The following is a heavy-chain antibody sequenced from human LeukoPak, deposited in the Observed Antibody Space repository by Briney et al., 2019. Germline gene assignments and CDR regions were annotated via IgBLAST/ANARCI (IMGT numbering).Heavy chain of an antibody. CDR2: INSDGSST. CDR3: ARVGQYYASGSYFQYSYYYYMDV. Sequence: GGSLRLSRAASGFTFSSYWMHWVRQAPGKGLVWVSRINSDGSSTSYADSVKGRFTISRDNAKNTLYLQMNSLRAEDTAVYYCARVGQYYASGSYFQYSYYYYMDVWGKGTTVTISS. D-gene: IGHD3-10*01. V-gene: IGHV3-74*01. CDR1: GFTFSSYW. J-gene: IGHJ6*03.